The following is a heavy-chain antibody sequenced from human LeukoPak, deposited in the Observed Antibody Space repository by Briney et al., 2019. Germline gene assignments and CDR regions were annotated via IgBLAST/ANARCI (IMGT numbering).Heavy chain of an antibody. D-gene: IGHD3-10*01. CDR1: GFTFSSYA. CDR3: ARGADSGTFYRYFDC. V-gene: IGHV3-7*01. CDR2: IRPDGIEK. Sequence: AGGSLRLSCAASGFTFSSYAMSGVRQAPWKGLEWVSAIRPDGIEKQYVDSVKGRFFISRANSRESLHLQMKPLRVDDKALYFCARGADSGTFYRYFDCWGQGALTTVSS. J-gene: IGHJ4*02.